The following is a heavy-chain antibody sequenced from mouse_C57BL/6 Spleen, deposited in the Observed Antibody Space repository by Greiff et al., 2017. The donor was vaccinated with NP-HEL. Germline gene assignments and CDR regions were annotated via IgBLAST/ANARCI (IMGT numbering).Heavy chain of an antibody. CDR1: GYAFSSYW. CDR3: ARPSCYDYDVYYCDY. D-gene: IGHD2-4*01. V-gene: IGHV1-80*01. Sequence: VQLQQSGAELVKPGASVKISCKASGYAFSSYWMNWVKQRPGKGLEWIGQIYPGDGDTNYNGKFKGKATLTADKSSSTAYMQRRSLTSEYSAVYFWARPSCYDYDVYYCDYWGQGTTLTVSS. CDR2: IYPGDGDT. J-gene: IGHJ2*01.